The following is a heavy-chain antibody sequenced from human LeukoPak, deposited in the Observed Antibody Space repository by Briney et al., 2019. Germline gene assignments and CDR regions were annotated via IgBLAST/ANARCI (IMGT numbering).Heavy chain of an antibody. Sequence: GGSLRLSCAASGFTFSSYWMSWVRQAPGKGLEWVANIKQDGSEKYYVDSVKGRFTISRDNAKNSLYLQMNSLRAEDTAVYYCARGPPPSVCGGDCYPDYWGQGTLVTVSS. V-gene: IGHV3-7*01. CDR1: GFTFSSYW. D-gene: IGHD2-21*02. CDR3: ARGPPPSVCGGDCYPDY. J-gene: IGHJ4*02. CDR2: IKQDGSEK.